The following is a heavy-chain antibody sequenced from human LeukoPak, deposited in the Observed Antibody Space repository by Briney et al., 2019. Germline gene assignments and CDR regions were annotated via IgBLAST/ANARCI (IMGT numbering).Heavy chain of an antibody. CDR3: AKDSGSSSDYYYYYMDV. CDR1: GFTFDDYA. V-gene: IGHV3-43D*03. D-gene: IGHD6-6*01. J-gene: IGHJ6*03. Sequence: PGGSLRLSCAASGFTFDDYAMHWVSQAPGKGLEWVSLISWDGGSTYYADSVKGRFTISRDNSKNSLYLQMNSLRAEDTALYYCAKDSGSSSDYYYYYMDVWGKGTTVTVSS. CDR2: ISWDGGST.